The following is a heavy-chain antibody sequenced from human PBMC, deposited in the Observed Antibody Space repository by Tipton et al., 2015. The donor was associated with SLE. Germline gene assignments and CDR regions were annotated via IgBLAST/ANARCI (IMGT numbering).Heavy chain of an antibody. CDR2: IYYSGST. CDR3: ARAGQYGYSYGLDY. CDR1: GGSINSYY. D-gene: IGHD5-18*01. Sequence: TLSLTCTVSGGSINSYYWSWIRQPPGKGLEWIGYIYYSGSTNYNPPLKSRVTISVDTSKNHFCLRLSSVTAADTAVYYCARAGQYGYSYGLDYWGQGTLVTVSS. J-gene: IGHJ4*02. V-gene: IGHV4-59*01.